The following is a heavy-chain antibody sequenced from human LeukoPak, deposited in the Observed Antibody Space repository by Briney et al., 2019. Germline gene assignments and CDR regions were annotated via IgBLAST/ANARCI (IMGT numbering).Heavy chain of an antibody. V-gene: IGHV1-18*01. CDR1: GGTFSSYA. Sequence: GASVKVSCKASGGTFSSYAISWVRQAPGQGLGWMGWISAYNGNTNYAQKLQGRVTMTTDTSTSTAYMELRSLRSDDTAVYYCATSIGDPSPSGHPDYYYYMDVWGKGPTVTVSS. D-gene: IGHD2/OR15-2a*01. J-gene: IGHJ6*03. CDR2: ISAYNGNT. CDR3: ATSIGDPSPSGHPDYYYYMDV.